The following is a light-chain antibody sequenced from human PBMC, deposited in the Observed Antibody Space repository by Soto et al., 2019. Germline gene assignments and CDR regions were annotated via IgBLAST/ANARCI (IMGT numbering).Light chain of an antibody. Sequence: AVQMTQSPSSLSASVGDRVTITCRASQDIRNYLGWYQQKPGKAPKLLIYGASSLQSGVPSRFAGSGSGTDFTLTLSSLQPEDSASYFCLQDHNYFWTFGQGTKVEVK. J-gene: IGKJ1*01. CDR2: GAS. CDR3: LQDHNYFWT. CDR1: QDIRNY. V-gene: IGKV1-6*01.